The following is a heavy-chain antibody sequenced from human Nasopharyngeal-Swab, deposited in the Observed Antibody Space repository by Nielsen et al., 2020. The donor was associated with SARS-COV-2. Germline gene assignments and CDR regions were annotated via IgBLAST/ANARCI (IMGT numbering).Heavy chain of an antibody. Sequence: GGSLRLSCAASGFTFSSYAMHWVRQAPGKGLEWVAVISYDGSNKYYADSVKGRFTISRDNSKNTLYLQMNSLRAEDTAVYYCARDLGWLQFPAGGGDYWGQGTLVTVSS. J-gene: IGHJ4*02. CDR3: ARDLGWLQFPAGGGDY. CDR2: ISYDGSNK. V-gene: IGHV3-30*04. D-gene: IGHD5-24*01. CDR1: GFTFSSYA.